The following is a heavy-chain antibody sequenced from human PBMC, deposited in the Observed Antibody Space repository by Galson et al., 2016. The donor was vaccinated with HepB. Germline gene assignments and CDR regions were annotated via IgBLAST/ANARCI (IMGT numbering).Heavy chain of an antibody. V-gene: IGHV5-10-1*01. D-gene: IGHD3-10*01. CDR1: GYSFTTYW. CDR2: IDPSASYT. J-gene: IGHJ4*02. Sequence: QSGAEVKKPGESLRISCKASGYSFTTYWITWVRQIPGKGLEWLGTIDPSASYTNYNPSFRGHVTISIDKSIATAYLQRSSLTASDTAIYYCARHYNHSYAYWGQGALVTVSS. CDR3: ARHYNHSYAY.